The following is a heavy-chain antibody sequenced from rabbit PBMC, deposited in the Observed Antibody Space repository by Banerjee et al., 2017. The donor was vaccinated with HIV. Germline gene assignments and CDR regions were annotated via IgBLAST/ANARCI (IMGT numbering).Heavy chain of an antibody. CDR1: GIDFSADYY. J-gene: IGHJ4*01. D-gene: IGHD7-1*01. V-gene: IGHV1S43*01. CDR3: ASLPCDTTGGEFIEGVLPHYFNL. Sequence: QEQLVESGGGLVKPGGTLTLTCKASGIDFSADYYFWWARQAPGKGLEWIGYIDPVFGSTYYASWVNGRFTISSHNAQNTLYLQLNSLTAADTATYFCASLPCDTTGGEFIEGVLPHYFNLWGQGTLVTVS. CDR2: IDPVFGST.